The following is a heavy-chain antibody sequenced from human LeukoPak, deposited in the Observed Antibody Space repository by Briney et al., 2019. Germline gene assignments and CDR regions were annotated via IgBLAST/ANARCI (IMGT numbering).Heavy chain of an antibody. D-gene: IGHD3-10*01. CDR1: GYTLTEIS. CDR3: ARHGSGRYYPAEGRVDY. CDR2: FNPEDVET. Sequence: ASVKVSCKVSGYTLTEISMHWVRQAPGQGLEWMGGFNPEDVETIYARSFQGRLTVTEDTSTDTAYMELSSLRAEDTAVYYCARHGSGRYYPAEGRVDYWGQGTLVTVSS. V-gene: IGHV1-24*01. J-gene: IGHJ4*02.